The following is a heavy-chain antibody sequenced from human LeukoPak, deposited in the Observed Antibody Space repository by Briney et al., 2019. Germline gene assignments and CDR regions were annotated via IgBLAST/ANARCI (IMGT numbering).Heavy chain of an antibody. J-gene: IGHJ4*02. V-gene: IGHV3-53*01. Sequence: GGSLRLSCAASGFTVSSNYMNWVRQAPGEGLEWVSVIYSGGSTYYADSVKGRFTISRDNSKNTLYLQMNSLRAEDTAVYYCARARIAVAGPFDYWGQGNLVTVSS. CDR1: GFTVSSNY. CDR2: IYSGGST. D-gene: IGHD6-19*01. CDR3: ARARIAVAGPFDY.